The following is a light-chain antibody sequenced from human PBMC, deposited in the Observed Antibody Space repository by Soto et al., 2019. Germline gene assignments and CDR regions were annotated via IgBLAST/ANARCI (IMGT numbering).Light chain of an antibody. CDR2: EVS. CDR3: SSYAGSNSYV. V-gene: IGLV2-8*01. Sequence: QSVLTQPPSASGSPGQSVTISCTGTNSDIGNYDYVSWYQQHPGKAPKLMIYEVSKRPSGVPDRFSGSKSGNTASLTVSGLQAEDEADYFRSSYAGSNSYVFGTGTKVTVL. J-gene: IGLJ1*01. CDR1: NSDIGNYDY.